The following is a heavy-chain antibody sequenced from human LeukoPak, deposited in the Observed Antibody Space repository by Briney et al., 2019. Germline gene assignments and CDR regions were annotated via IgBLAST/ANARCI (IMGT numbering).Heavy chain of an antibody. CDR2: ITTSGGNT. Sequence: GGSLRLSCAFSGLTFSSHAMSWVRQAPGKGLEWVSIITTSGGNTYYADSVKGRFTVFRDNSKHTLYLQMNSLRAEDTAVYYCAKDHSTDNYGFLDYWGQGTLVTVSS. CDR1: GLTFSSHA. J-gene: IGHJ4*02. CDR3: AKDHSTDNYGFLDY. V-gene: IGHV3-23*01. D-gene: IGHD5-18*01.